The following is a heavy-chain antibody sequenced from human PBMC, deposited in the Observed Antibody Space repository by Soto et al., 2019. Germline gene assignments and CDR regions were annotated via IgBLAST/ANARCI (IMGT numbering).Heavy chain of an antibody. Sequence: EVQLVESGGALIQPGGSLRLSCIASGLNVRTSYMSWVRRAQGKGLEWVSGLYSGGGTYYADSVKGRFTISRDNSKNTLYLQMSSLGPEDTAVYYCVKERYAQLWLEDYGMDVWGQGTTVTV. D-gene: IGHD5-18*01. CDR3: VKERYAQLWLEDYGMDV. CDR1: GLNVRTSY. CDR2: LYSGGGT. V-gene: IGHV3-66*03. J-gene: IGHJ6*02.